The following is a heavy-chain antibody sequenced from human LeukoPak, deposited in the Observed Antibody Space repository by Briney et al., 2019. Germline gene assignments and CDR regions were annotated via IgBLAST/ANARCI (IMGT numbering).Heavy chain of an antibody. CDR2: MNPNSGNT. CDR3: ARRMTTVTTHRWFDP. J-gene: IGHJ5*02. V-gene: IGHV1-8*03. Sequence: GASVKVSCKASGYTFTSYDINWVRQATGQGLEWMGWMNPNSGNTGYAQKFQGRVTITRNTSISTAYMELSSLRSEDTAVYYCARRMTTVTTHRWFDPWGQGTLVTVSS. D-gene: IGHD4-17*01. CDR1: GYTFTSYD.